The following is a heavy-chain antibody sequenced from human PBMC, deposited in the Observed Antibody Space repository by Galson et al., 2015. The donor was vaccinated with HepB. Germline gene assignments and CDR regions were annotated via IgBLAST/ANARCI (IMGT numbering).Heavy chain of an antibody. CDR3: ARSSTRGNYMDV. V-gene: IGHV4-59*08. Sequence: SEPLSLTCTVSGGSISSYYWSWIRQPPGEGLEWIGYIYYSGSTNYNPSLKSRVTMSVDTSKNQFSLKLSSVTAADTAVYYCARSSTRGNYMDVWGKGTTVTVSS. D-gene: IGHD2-2*01. CDR1: GGSISSYY. J-gene: IGHJ6*03. CDR2: IYYSGST.